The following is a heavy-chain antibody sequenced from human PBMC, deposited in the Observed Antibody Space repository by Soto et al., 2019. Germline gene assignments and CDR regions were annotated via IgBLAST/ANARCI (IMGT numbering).Heavy chain of an antibody. CDR1: GFTFSSYA. V-gene: IGHV3-30-3*01. CDR2: ISYDGSNK. CDR3: ASTYYDFLYGDAFDI. J-gene: IGHJ3*02. D-gene: IGHD3-3*01. Sequence: QVQLVESGGGVVQPGRSLRLSCAASGFTFSSYAMHWVRQAPGNGLEWVAVISYDGSNKYYADSVKGRFTISRDNSKNTLYLQMNSLRAEDTAVYYCASTYYDFLYGDAFDIWGQGTMVTVSS.